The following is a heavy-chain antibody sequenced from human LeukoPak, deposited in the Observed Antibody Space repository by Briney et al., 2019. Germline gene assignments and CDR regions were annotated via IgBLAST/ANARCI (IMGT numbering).Heavy chain of an antibody. CDR1: GDSISSRDYY. D-gene: IGHD3-10*01. CDR3: AREGGDYYGSGSFFDI. J-gene: IGHJ3*02. Sequence: SETLSLTCTVSGDSISSRDYYWSWIRQPPGKGLEWIGCIYYSGSTYYNPSLKSRVTISVDTSKNQFSLKLSSVTAADTAVYYCAREGGDYYGSGSFFDIWGQGTMVTVSS. CDR2: IYYSGST. V-gene: IGHV4-30-4*08.